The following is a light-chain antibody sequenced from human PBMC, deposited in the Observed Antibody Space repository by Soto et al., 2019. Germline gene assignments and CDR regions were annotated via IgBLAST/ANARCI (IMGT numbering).Light chain of an antibody. V-gene: IGKV3-15*01. J-gene: IGKJ2*01. CDR3: QQYNNWPLYT. CDR1: QSVSNN. Sequence: IVLTQYPPSMPWSXGEGATLAXXXXQSVSNNYLAWYQQKPGQAPRLLIYDASTRATGVPARFSGSGSGTEFTLTISSLQSEDFALYYCQQYNNWPLYTFGQGTKVDIK. CDR2: DAS.